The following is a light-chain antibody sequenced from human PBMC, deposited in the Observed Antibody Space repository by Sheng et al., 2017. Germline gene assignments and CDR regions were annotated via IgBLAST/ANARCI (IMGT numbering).Light chain of an antibody. CDR1: ESVNSDF. J-gene: IGKJ5*01. V-gene: IGKV3-20*01. Sequence: EIVLTQSPGTLSLSPGQRATLSCRASESVNSDFLAWYQQKRGRAPRLLIYGVSKRATDIPDRFSGSGSGTDFTLTISRLEPEDFAVYFCQQYSNAPLTFGQGTRLEI. CDR3: QQYSNAPLT. CDR2: GVS.